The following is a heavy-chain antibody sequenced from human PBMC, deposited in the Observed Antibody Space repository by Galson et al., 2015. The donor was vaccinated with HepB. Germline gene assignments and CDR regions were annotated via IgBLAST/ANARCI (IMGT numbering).Heavy chain of an antibody. CDR1: GYKLTNYG. Sequence: QSGAEVKKPGASVKVSCKASGYKLTNYGINWVRQAPGQGLEWMGWINSYNGNTDYAQKFQGRVTMTTDTSTSTAYMELRSLRSDDTAVYYCARGHTVTTKNWFDPWGQGTLVTVSS. V-gene: IGHV1-18*01. D-gene: IGHD4-17*01. J-gene: IGHJ5*02. CDR2: INSYNGNT. CDR3: ARGHTVTTKNWFDP.